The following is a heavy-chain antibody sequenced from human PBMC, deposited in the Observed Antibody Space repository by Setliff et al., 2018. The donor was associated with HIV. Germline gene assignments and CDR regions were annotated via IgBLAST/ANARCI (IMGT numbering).Heavy chain of an antibody. J-gene: IGHJ5*02. CDR2: INTHTGSP. D-gene: IGHD4-17*01. CDR1: GYTFINYA. CDR3: ARALYGDYGGDINWLDP. Sequence: ASVKVSCKASGYTFINYAMNWVRQAPGQGLEWMGWINTHTGSPMYAQAFTGRFVFSVDTSVTTAYLQISSLKADDTAVYYCARALYGDYGGDINWLDPWGQGTLVTAPQ. V-gene: IGHV7-4-1*02.